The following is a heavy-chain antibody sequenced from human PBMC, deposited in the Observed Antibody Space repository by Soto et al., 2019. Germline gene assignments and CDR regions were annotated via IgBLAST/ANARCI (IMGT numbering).Heavy chain of an antibody. V-gene: IGHV1-18*01. J-gene: IGHJ5*02. CDR2: ISAYNGNT. CDR3: AKYSSSWYVHWFDP. D-gene: IGHD6-13*01. CDR1: GYTFTSYG. Sequence: SVKVSCKASGYTFTSYGISWVRQAPGQGLEWMGWISAYNGNTNYAQKLQGRVTMTTDTSTSTAYMELRSLRSDDTAVYYCAKYSSSWYVHWFDPWGQGTLVTVSS.